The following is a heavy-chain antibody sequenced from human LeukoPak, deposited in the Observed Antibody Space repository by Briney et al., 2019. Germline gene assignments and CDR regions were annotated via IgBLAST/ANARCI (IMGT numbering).Heavy chain of an antibody. CDR3: ARRHSGSYSDSYYYYGMDV. CDR2: ISSSSSTI. Sequence: GGSLRLSCAASGFTFSSYSMNWVRQAPGKGLEWVSYISSSSSTIYYADSVKGRFTISRDNAKNSLYLQMNSLRAEDTAVYYCARRHSGSYSDSYYYYGMDVWGQGTTVTVSS. CDR1: GFTFSSYS. V-gene: IGHV3-48*04. D-gene: IGHD1-26*01. J-gene: IGHJ6*02.